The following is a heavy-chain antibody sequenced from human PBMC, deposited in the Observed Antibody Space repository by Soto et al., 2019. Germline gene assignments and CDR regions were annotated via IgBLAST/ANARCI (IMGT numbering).Heavy chain of an antibody. CDR1: GFTFRRYW. D-gene: IGHD1-26*01. Sequence: EVQVVESGGGLVQPGGSLRLSCAASGFTFRRYWMHWVRQAPGKGLVWVSRIDRDGSITQYDDSVRGRFTISRDNAKNTVFLQMNSLRVEDAAVYYCARQGDSGLYLGPFDFWGQGTLVTVSS. CDR2: IDRDGSIT. J-gene: IGHJ4*02. V-gene: IGHV3-74*03. CDR3: ARQGDSGLYLGPFDF.